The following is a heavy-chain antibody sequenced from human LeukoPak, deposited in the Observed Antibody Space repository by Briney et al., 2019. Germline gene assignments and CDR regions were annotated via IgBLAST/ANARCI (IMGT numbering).Heavy chain of an antibody. D-gene: IGHD2-15*01. V-gene: IGHV1-8*01. CDR3: ARDGTYCSGGSCYQNWFDP. Sequence: ASVKVPCKASGYTFTSYDINWVRQATGQGLEWMGWMNPNSGNTGYAQKFQGRVTMTRNTSISTAYMELSSLRSEDTAVYYCARDGTYCSGGSCYQNWFDPWGQGTLVTVSS. CDR2: MNPNSGNT. CDR1: GYTFTSYD. J-gene: IGHJ5*02.